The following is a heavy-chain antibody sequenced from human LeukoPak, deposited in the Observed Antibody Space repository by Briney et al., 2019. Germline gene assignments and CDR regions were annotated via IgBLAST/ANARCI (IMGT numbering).Heavy chain of an antibody. CDR1: GFTFKYAW. CDR2: IKSKTDGGTT. V-gene: IGHV3-15*01. Sequence: GGSLRLSCAASGFTFKYAWMTWVRQAPGKGPEWVGRIKSKTDGGTTDYAAPVKGRFTISRDDSKNTLYLQMNSLKTEDTAVYYCTTDLAPYSSGPGFDYWGQGTLVTVSS. CDR3: TTDLAPYSSGPGFDY. J-gene: IGHJ4*02. D-gene: IGHD6-19*01.